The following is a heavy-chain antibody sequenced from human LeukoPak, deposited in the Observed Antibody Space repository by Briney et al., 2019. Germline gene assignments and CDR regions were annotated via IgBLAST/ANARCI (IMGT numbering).Heavy chain of an antibody. CDR1: GYTFTNSY. J-gene: IGHJ4*02. V-gene: IGHV1-46*01. D-gene: IGHD3-16*01. CDR2: INPSGGST. Sequence: ASVKVSCKASGYTFTNSYIQWVRQAPGQGLEWMGIINPSGGSTSYAQRFQGRVTVTRDTSTSTVYMELSSLRSDDTAVYYCAREGGGRRFDYWGQGTLVTVSS. CDR3: AREGGGRRFDY.